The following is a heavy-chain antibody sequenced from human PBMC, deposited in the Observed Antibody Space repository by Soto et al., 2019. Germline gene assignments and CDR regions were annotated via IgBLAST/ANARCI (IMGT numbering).Heavy chain of an antibody. CDR2: IYHSGST. CDR1: GGSINSAGYS. Sequence: SETLSLTCTVSGGSINSAGYSWSWIRQPPGKGLEWIGYIYHSGSTYYNPSLKSRVTISLDRSNNQFSLKLSSVTAADTAVYYCARAPKIWSGPRGDFDYWGQGTLVTVSS. CDR3: ARAPKIWSGPRGDFDY. J-gene: IGHJ4*02. D-gene: IGHD3-3*01. V-gene: IGHV4-30-2*01.